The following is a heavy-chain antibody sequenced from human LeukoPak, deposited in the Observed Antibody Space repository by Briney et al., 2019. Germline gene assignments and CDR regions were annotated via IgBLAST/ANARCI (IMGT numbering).Heavy chain of an antibody. CDR2: ISSSSSYI. CDR1: GFTFSSYS. V-gene: IGHV3-21*01. CDR3: ARGYRDTAMVTPFDY. Sequence: PGGSLRLSCAASGFTFSSYSINWVRQAPGKGLEWVSSISSSSSYIYYADSVKGRFTISRDNAKNSLYLQMNSLRAEDTAVYYCARGYRDTAMVTPFDYWGQGTLVTVSS. D-gene: IGHD5-18*01. J-gene: IGHJ4*02.